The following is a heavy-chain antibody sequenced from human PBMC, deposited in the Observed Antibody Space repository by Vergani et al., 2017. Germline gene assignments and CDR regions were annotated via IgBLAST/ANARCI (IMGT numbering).Heavy chain of an antibody. D-gene: IGHD3-3*01. CDR3: ARASSDYDFWSGYYTHLGY. CDR1: GYTFTSYG. Sequence: QVQLVQSGAEVKKPGASVKVSCKASGYTFTSYGISWVRQAPGQGLEWMGWISAYNGNTNYAQKLQGRVTMTTDTSTSTAYMELRSLRSDDTAVYSCARASSDYDFWSGYYTHLGYWGQGTLVTVSS. V-gene: IGHV1-18*01. J-gene: IGHJ4*02. CDR2: ISAYNGNT.